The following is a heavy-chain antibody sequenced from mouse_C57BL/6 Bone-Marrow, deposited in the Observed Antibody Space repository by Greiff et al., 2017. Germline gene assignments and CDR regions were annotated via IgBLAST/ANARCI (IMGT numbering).Heavy chain of an antibody. CDR1: GFTFSDYY. D-gene: IGHD2-1*01. CDR3: AILYYGNFYYAMDY. V-gene: IGHV5-12*01. CDR2: ISNGGGST. J-gene: IGHJ4*01. Sequence: DVKLVESGGGLVQPGGSLKLSCAASGFTFSDYYMYWVRQTPEKRLEWVAYISNGGGSTYYPDTVKGRFTISRDNAKNTLYLQMSRLKSEDTAMYYCAILYYGNFYYAMDYWGQGTSVTVSS.